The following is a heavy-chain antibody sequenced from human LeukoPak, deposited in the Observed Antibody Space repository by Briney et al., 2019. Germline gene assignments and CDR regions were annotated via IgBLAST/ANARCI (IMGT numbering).Heavy chain of an antibody. CDR3: ARDRYCSSTSCYYYGMDV. CDR2: IYDSGST. Sequence: PSETLSLTCTVSGGSIRSSYYYWGWIRQPPGKGLEWIGSIYDSGSTYYNPSLKSRVTISVDTSKNQFSLKLSSVTAADTAVYYCARDRYCSSTSCYYYGMDVWGQGTTVTVSS. CDR1: GGSIRSSYYY. J-gene: IGHJ6*02. V-gene: IGHV4-39*07. D-gene: IGHD2-2*01.